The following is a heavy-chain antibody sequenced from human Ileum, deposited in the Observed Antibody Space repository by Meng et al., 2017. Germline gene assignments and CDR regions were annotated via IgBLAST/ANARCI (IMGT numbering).Heavy chain of an antibody. D-gene: IGHD6-19*01. Sequence: LQASRPVLLRPSETLPLPCSVAGGSVSSGSYYWSWIRQPPGKGLEWIGYIYYSGSAHYNPSLKSRVTMSVDTSKNQFSLELNSVTTADTAMYYCAYRLAVAPQDWYFDVWGRGTLVTVSS. J-gene: IGHJ2*01. CDR1: GGSVSSGSYY. V-gene: IGHV4-61*01. CDR2: IYYSGSA. CDR3: AYRLAVAPQDWYFDV.